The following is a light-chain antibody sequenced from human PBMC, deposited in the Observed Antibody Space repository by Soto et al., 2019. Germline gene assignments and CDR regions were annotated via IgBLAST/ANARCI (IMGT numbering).Light chain of an antibody. CDR2: EVT. CDR3: CSYAGSATWV. J-gene: IGLJ3*02. Sequence: QSALTQPASVSGSPGQSITISCTGTNSDVGNYNLVSWYQQHPGKAPKLMMYEVTKRPSGVSNRFSGSKSGNTAFLTISGLQAEDEADYYCCSYAGSATWVFGGGTKVTVL. V-gene: IGLV2-23*02. CDR1: NSDVGNYNL.